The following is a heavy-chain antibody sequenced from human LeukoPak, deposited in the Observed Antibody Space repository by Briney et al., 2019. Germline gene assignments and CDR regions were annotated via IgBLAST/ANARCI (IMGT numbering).Heavy chain of an antibody. V-gene: IGHV3-33*08. CDR2: IWYDGSNK. CDR1: GFTFSGSA. CDR3: AVDYDYVWGNLGY. J-gene: IGHJ4*02. Sequence: SGGSLRLSCAASGFTFSGSAMHWVRQAPGKGLEWVAVIWYDGSNKYYADSVKGRFTISRDNSKNTLYLQMNSLRAEDTAVYYCAVDYDYVWGNLGYWGQGTLVTVSS. D-gene: IGHD3-16*01.